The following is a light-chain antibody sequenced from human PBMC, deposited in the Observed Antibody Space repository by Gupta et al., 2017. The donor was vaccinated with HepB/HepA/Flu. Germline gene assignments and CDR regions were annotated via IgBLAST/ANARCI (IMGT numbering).Light chain of an antibody. CDR1: WSNIGDNT. J-gene: IGLJ3*02. CDR3: AAWDDSLNGLV. CDR2: YDD. Sequence: QSVVTQPPSVSEAPRQMVTISCSGSWSNIGDNTVNWYQQLPGKAPKLLIYYDDLLPSGVSDRFSGSKSGTSASLTISGLQSEDEADYYCAAWDDSLNGLVFGGGTKLTVL. V-gene: IGLV1-36*01.